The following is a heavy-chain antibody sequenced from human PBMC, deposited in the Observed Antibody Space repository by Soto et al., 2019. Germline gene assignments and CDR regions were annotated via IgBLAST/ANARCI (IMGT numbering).Heavy chain of an antibody. D-gene: IGHD3-3*01. Sequence: SETLSVTCTVSGDSISDYYWSWSRQAPWKGLEWIGYAYYTGRADYNPSLKSRVSMSVDTSKNKLSLELTPVTAADTAVYYCARNQAGTVFGLPTHFYYMDVWGKGTTVTVSS. CDR2: AYYTGRA. V-gene: IGHV4-59*01. CDR1: GDSISDYY. CDR3: ARNQAGTVFGLPTHFYYMDV. J-gene: IGHJ6*03.